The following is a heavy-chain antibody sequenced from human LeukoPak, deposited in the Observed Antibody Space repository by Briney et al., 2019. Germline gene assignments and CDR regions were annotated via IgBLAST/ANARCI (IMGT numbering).Heavy chain of an antibody. CDR3: ARAPSSNWSCSSTSCYYYYYMDV. CDR1: GGSISSYY. CDR2: IYTSGST. J-gene: IGHJ6*03. V-gene: IGHV4-4*07. Sequence: SETLSLTCTVSGGSISSYYWSWIRQPAGKGLEWIGRIYTSGSTNYNPSLKSRVTMSVDTSKNQFSLKLSSVPAADTAVYYCARAPSSNWSCSSTSCYYYYYMDVWGKGTTVTVSS. D-gene: IGHD2-2*01.